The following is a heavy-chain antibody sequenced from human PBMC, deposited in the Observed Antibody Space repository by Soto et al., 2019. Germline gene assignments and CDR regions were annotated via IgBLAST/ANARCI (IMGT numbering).Heavy chain of an antibody. Sequence: SETLSLTCTVSGGSISSYYWSWIRQPPGKGLEWIGYIYYSGSTNYNPSLKSRVTISVDTSKNQLSLKLSSVTAADTAVYYCARRSGSSWSYFDYWGQGTLDTVSS. CDR1: GGSISSYY. J-gene: IGHJ4*02. V-gene: IGHV4-59*08. CDR2: IYYSGST. D-gene: IGHD6-13*01. CDR3: ARRSGSSWSYFDY.